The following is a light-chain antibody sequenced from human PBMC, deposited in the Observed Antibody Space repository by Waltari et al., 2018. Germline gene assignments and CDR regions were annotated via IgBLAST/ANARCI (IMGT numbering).Light chain of an antibody. CDR3: SAWDDSLSGPV. CDR1: SSNIGRNY. CDR2: RDN. J-gene: IGLJ2*01. V-gene: IGLV1-47*03. Sequence: QSVLTQPPSASGTPGQRVTISCSGSSSNIGRNYVYWYQQLPGTAPKLLIYRDNQRPSGVPDRFPGSKSGTSTSLAISGLWSEDEADYYCSAWDDSLSGPVFGGGTKLTVL.